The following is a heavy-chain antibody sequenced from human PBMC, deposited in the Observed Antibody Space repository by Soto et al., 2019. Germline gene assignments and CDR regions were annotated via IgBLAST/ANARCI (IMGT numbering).Heavy chain of an antibody. CDR2: IYYSGST. CDR3: ASINLAVAGEYYYYGMDV. J-gene: IGHJ6*02. Sequence: QLQLQESGQGLVKPSETLSLTCTVSGGSISSSCYYWGWIRQPPGKGLEWIGSIYYSGSTYYNPSLKSRVTISVDTSKNQFSLKLISVTAADTAVYYCASINLAVAGEYYYYGMDVWGQGTTVTVSS. V-gene: IGHV4-39*01. CDR1: GGSISSSCYY. D-gene: IGHD6-19*01.